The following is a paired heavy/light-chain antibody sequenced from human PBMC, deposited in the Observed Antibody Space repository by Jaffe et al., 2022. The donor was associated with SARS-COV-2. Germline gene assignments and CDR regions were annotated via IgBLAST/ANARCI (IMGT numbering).Light chain of an antibody. CDR3: QKYNSAAFT. CDR1: QGISNY. J-gene: IGKJ3*01. CDR2: AAS. V-gene: IGKV1-27*01. Sequence: DIQMTQSPSSLSASVGDRVTITCRASQGISNYLAWYQQKPGKVPKLLIYAASTLQSGVPSRFSGSGSGTDFTLTISSLQPEDVATYYCQKYNSAAFTFGPGTKVDIK.
Heavy chain of an antibody. V-gene: IGHV3-48*02. D-gene: IGHD3-10*01. Sequence: EVQLVESGGGLVQPGGSLRLSCAASGFTFSSYSMNWVRQAPGKGLEWVSYISSSSSTIYYADSVKGRFTISRDNAKNSLYLQMNSLRDEDTAVYYCARWKWVRGDPDPYYYYGMDVWGQGTTVTVSS. CDR3: ARWKWVRGDPDPYYYYGMDV. J-gene: IGHJ6*02. CDR1: GFTFSSYS. CDR2: ISSSSSTI.